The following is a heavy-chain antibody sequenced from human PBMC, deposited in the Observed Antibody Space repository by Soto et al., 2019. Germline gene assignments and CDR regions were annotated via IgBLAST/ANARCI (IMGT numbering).Heavy chain of an antibody. CDR3: ARYRLRSYESSGFDS. Sequence: QVQLVQSGAELRKPGASVKVSCKASGYSFSSYGINWVRQAPGQGLEWMGWINTYNGNRNYAQKFEDRVSMTTATTTKTAYMSMRSMKSGDPATYYRARYRLRSYESSGFDSWGQGTLVTVSS. J-gene: IGHJ4*02. V-gene: IGHV1-18*01. CDR2: INTYNGNR. CDR1: GYSFSSYG. D-gene: IGHD3-22*01.